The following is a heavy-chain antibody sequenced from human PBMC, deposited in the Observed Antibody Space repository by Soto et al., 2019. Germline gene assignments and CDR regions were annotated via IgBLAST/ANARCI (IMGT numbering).Heavy chain of an antibody. CDR3: ARDSPPPRE. CDR1: GYTFTSYH. J-gene: IGHJ4*02. Sequence: QVQLVQSGAEVKKPGASVKISCKASGYTFTSYHITCVRQAPGQGLEWMGWISAYNGNTNYAQKLQGRVTMTTDTATSTAYMELRSLRSDDSAVYYCARDSPPPREWGQGTLVIVSS. V-gene: IGHV1-18*01. CDR2: ISAYNGNT.